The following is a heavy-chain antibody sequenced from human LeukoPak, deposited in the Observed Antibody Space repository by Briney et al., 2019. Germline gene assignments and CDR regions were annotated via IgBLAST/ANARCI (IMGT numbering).Heavy chain of an antibody. CDR1: GFTFSSYG. Sequence: GGSVRLSCAASGFTFSSYGFHCVRQAPGKGLEWVTLIWSDGTRENYADSVKARFTISRDNSKNTLYLQMNNLRAEDTAVYYCARDLSVGAADTGGQGTLVTVSS. D-gene: IGHD6-13*01. CDR3: ARDLSVGAADT. V-gene: IGHV3-33*01. J-gene: IGHJ4*02. CDR2: IWSDGTRE.